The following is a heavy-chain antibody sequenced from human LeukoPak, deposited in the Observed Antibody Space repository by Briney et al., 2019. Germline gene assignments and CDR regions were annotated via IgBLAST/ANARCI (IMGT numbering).Heavy chain of an antibody. CDR1: GGTFSSYA. V-gene: IGHV1-69*01. Sequence: SVKVSCKASGGTFSSYAISWVRQAPGQGLEWMGGIIPIFGTANYAQKFQGRVTITADESTSTAYMELSSLRSEDTAVYYCARTSYYDILTYYYYYGMDVWGQGATVTVSS. CDR3: ARTSYYDILTYYYYYGMDV. J-gene: IGHJ6*02. CDR2: IIPIFGTA. D-gene: IGHD3-9*01.